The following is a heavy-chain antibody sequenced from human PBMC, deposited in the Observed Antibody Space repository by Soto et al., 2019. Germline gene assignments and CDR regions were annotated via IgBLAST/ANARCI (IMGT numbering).Heavy chain of an antibody. D-gene: IGHD1-20*01. V-gene: IGHV3-21*01. CDR3: ARESEAITSNFDY. J-gene: IGHJ4*02. Sequence: KPVGSLRLSCASSVCTFTRYSMNCVRHSPGKGLEWVSSISSTTNYIYYADSMKGRFTVSRDNAKNSVYLEMNSLSAEDTALYYCARESEAITSNFDYRGQGTRVTVFS. CDR1: VCTFTRYS. CDR2: ISSTTNYI.